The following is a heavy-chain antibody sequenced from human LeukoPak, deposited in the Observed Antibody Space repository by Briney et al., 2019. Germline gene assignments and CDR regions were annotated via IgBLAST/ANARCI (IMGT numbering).Heavy chain of an antibody. D-gene: IGHD3-10*01. CDR1: GFRFEEYA. CDR3: ANGESYYYASGGGY. Sequence: PGRSLRLSCAASGFRFEEYAMYWVRQAPGKGPERVSGITWNSGRTDYADSVKGRFTISRDNAKNSLYLQMNSLRPEDTAFYYCANGESYYYASGGGYWGQGTRVTVSS. CDR2: ITWNSGRT. V-gene: IGHV3-9*01. J-gene: IGHJ4*02.